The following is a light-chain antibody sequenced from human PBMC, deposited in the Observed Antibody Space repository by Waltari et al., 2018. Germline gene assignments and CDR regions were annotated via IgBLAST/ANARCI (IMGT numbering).Light chain of an antibody. V-gene: IGLV2-14*01. CDR2: DVS. CDR3: SSYTSSSTPVV. Sequence: QSALTQPASVSGSPGQSITISCTGTSSDVGGYNYVSWYQQHPGKAPKLMIYDVSNRPSGVCNRFSGSKSGTTASLTISGLQAEDEADYYCSSYTSSSTPVVFGGGTKLTVL. CDR1: SSDVGGYNY. J-gene: IGLJ2*01.